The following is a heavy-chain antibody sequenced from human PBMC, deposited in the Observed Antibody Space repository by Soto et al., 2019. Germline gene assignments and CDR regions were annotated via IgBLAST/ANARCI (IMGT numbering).Heavy chain of an antibody. CDR2: INAYNGNT. D-gene: IGHD3-16*01. CDR3: AMVDVYVTPSPQDV. J-gene: IGHJ6*02. Sequence: QVQLVQSGAEVKNPGASVKVSCKASGYRFTSYGIGWVRQAPGQGLEWMGWINAYNGNTNYAQNLQGRVTLPTETSTSNAIMELRSLRSNDTAVYYCAMVDVYVTPSPQDVWGQGPTVTVSS. CDR1: GYRFTSYG. V-gene: IGHV1-18*01.